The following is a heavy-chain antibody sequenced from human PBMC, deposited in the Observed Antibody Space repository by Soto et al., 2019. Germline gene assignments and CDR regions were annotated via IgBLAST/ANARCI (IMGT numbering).Heavy chain of an antibody. J-gene: IGHJ5*02. CDR3: VRDQYSGYDFAL. CDR2: INHSGST. CDR1: GGSFSGYY. Sequence: PSETLSLTCAVYGGSFSGYYWSWIRQPPGKGLEWIGEINHSGSTNYNPSLKSRVTISVDTSKNQLSLQLTSVTAADTAVYYCVRDQYSGYDFALWGQGNMVTVAS. V-gene: IGHV4-34*01. D-gene: IGHD5-12*01.